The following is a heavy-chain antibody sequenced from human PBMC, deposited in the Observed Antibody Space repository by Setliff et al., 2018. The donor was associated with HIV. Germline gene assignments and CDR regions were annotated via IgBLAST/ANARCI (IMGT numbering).Heavy chain of an antibody. J-gene: IGHJ3*02. CDR2: INPSSGST. CDR3: ARDGGVEWSTVLKRSAFDI. CDR1: GYTFTSYY. V-gene: IGHV1-46*01. Sequence: ASVKVSCKASGYTFTSYYMHWVRQAPGQGLEWMGIINPSSGSTTYAQKFQGRVTMTRDTSTTTVYMELNSLTSEDTAVFYCARDGGVEWSTVLKRSAFDIWGQGTMVTVSS. D-gene: IGHD3-16*01.